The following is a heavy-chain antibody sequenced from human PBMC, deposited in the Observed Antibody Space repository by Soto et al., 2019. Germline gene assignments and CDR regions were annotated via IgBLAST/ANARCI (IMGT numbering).Heavy chain of an antibody. D-gene: IGHD5-12*01. J-gene: IGHJ6*03. V-gene: IGHV4-31*03. CDR3: ARRDSGYADYMDV. CDR2: IYYSGST. CDR1: GGSISSGGYY. Sequence: QVQLQESGPGLVKPSQTLSLTCTVSGGSISSGGYYWSWIRQHPGKGLEWIGYIYYSGSTYYNPSLKSRVTLSVDTSKNQFSLKLSSVTAADTAVYYCARRDSGYADYMDVWGKGPTVTVSS.